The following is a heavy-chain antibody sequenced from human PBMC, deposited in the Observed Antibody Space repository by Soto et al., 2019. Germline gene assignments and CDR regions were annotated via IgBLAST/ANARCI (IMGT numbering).Heavy chain of an antibody. CDR1: GYTLTELS. CDR3: ATTLLTLTVVSPPEYDY. CDR2: FDPEDGET. D-gene: IGHD2-21*01. V-gene: IGHV1-24*01. Sequence: ASVKVSCKVSGYTLTELSMHWVRQAPGKGLEWMGGFDPEDGETIYAQKFQGRVTMTEDTSTDTAYMELSSLRSEDTAVYYCATTLLTLTVVSPPEYDYRGQGTLVTVSS. J-gene: IGHJ4*02.